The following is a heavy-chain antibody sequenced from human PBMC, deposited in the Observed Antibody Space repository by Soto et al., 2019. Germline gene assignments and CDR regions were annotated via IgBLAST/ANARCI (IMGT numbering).Heavy chain of an antibody. CDR1: GGSVSSGTYY. Sequence: PSETLSLTCTVSGGSVSSGTYYWTWIRQPPGKGLEWIGYIYNSGSTSYNPSLKSRVTISIDTSKNQFYLKMTSMTATDTAVYHCARAHSSGRTFDYWGQGTLVTVSS. D-gene: IGHD3-22*01. V-gene: IGHV4-61*01. CDR3: ARAHSSGRTFDY. J-gene: IGHJ4*02. CDR2: IYNSGST.